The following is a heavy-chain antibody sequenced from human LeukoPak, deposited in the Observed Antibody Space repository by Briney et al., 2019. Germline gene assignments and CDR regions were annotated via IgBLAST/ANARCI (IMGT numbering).Heavy chain of an antibody. CDR1: GGSLSSYY. D-gene: IGHD6-19*01. V-gene: IGHV4-4*07. CDR3: ARDLSAVAGTGDWFDP. J-gene: IGHJ5*02. Sequence: PSETLSLTCTISGGSLSSYYWSWIRQPAGKGLEWIGRIYTSGSTNYNPSLKSRVTMSVDTSKNQFSLKLSSVTAADTAVYYCARDLSAVAGTGDWFDPWGQGTLVTVSS. CDR2: IYTSGST.